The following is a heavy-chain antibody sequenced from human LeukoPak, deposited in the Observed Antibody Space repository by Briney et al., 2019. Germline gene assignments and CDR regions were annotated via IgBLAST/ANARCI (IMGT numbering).Heavy chain of an antibody. Sequence: PGGSLRLSCAASGFTFNNYAMTLVRHAPGKGLDWVSTISGSGDATFYADSVKGRFTVSRDNSKNTLYLQMNSLRAEDTAVYYCAKKYYYGSGTYLYYFDYWGQGTLVTVSS. CDR1: GFTFNNYA. CDR2: ISGSGDAT. J-gene: IGHJ4*02. V-gene: IGHV3-23*01. D-gene: IGHD3-10*01. CDR3: AKKYYYGSGTYLYYFDY.